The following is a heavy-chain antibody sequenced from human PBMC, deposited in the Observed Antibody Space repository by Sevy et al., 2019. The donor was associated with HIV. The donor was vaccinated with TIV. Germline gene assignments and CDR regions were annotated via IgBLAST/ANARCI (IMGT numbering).Heavy chain of an antibody. CDR2: IYYSGST. CDR1: DGSISSYY. Sequence: SETLSLTCTVSDGSISSYYWSWIRQPPGKGLEWIGYIYYSGSTNYNPSLKSRVTISVDTSKNQFSLKLSSVTAADTAVYYCARAGGFWSGYYDFDYWGQGTLVTVSS. CDR3: ARAGGFWSGYYDFDY. V-gene: IGHV4-59*01. D-gene: IGHD3-3*01. J-gene: IGHJ4*02.